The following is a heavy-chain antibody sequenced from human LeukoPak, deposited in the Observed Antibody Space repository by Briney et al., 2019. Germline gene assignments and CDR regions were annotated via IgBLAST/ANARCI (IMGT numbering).Heavy chain of an antibody. J-gene: IGHJ4*02. CDR1: GFTFSDHY. V-gene: IGHV3-72*01. Sequence: GGSLRLSCAASGFTFSDHYMDWVRQAPGKRLEWVGDIRNRADSYTTFYAASVKGRFTISRDESKNSLYLQMNSLQTEDTAVYYCADLGDTLWGQGTLVTVSS. CDR3: ADLGDTL. CDR2: IRNRADSYTT. D-gene: IGHD1-26*01.